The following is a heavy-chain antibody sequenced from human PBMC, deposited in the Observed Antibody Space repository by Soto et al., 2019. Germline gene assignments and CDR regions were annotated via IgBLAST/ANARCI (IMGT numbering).Heavy chain of an antibody. CDR3: ARDLSSHTPDAFDI. D-gene: IGHD6-13*01. Sequence: TSETLSLTCTVSGGSISSYYWSWIRQPPGKGLEWIGYIYYSGSTNYNPSLKSRVTISVDTSKNQFSLKLSSVTAADTAVYYCARDLSSHTPDAFDIWGQGTMVTVSS. J-gene: IGHJ3*02. CDR2: IYYSGST. CDR1: GGSISSYY. V-gene: IGHV4-59*01.